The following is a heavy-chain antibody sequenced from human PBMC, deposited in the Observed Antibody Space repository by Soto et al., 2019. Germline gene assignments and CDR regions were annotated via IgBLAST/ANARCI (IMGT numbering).Heavy chain of an antibody. D-gene: IGHD3-10*01. J-gene: IGHJ4*02. CDR3: AKDPTGFYFDY. V-gene: IGHV3-30*18. CDR2: ISYDGSNK. Sequence: LRLSCAASGFTFSSYGMHWVRQAPGKGLEWVAVISYDGSNKYYADSVKGRFTISRDNSKNTLYLQMNSLRAEDTAVYYCAKDPTGFYFDYWGQGTLVTVSS. CDR1: GFTFSSYG.